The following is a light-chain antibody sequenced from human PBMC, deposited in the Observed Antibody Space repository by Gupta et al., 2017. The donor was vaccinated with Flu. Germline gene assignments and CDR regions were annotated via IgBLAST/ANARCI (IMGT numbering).Light chain of an antibody. V-gene: IGKV1-39*01. Sequence: DIQMTQSPSSLSASVRDRVTITCRASQSISSYLNWYQQKPGKAPKLLIYAASSMQSGVPSRFSGSGSGTDFTLTISRRQPEDFATYYCQQRDSTAYTFGQGTKVEMK. J-gene: IGKJ2*01. CDR1: QSISSY. CDR3: QQRDSTAYT. CDR2: AAS.